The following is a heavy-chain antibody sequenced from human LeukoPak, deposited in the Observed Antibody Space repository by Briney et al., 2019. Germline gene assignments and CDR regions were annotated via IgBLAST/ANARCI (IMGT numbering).Heavy chain of an antibody. D-gene: IGHD2/OR15-2a*01. Sequence: ASVKVSCKVSGNTCTDLSMNWVRQAPGKGLEWMGGFDPEDVETIYAQKFQGRVTMTEDTSTATAYMDLSSLRPDDTAVYYCTTDFYRGRQFDYWGQGTLVTVSS. CDR1: GNTCTDLS. J-gene: IGHJ4*02. CDR3: TTDFYRGRQFDY. V-gene: IGHV1-24*01. CDR2: FDPEDVET.